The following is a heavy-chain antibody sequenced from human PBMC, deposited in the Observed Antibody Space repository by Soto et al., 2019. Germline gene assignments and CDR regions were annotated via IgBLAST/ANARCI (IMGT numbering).Heavy chain of an antibody. D-gene: IGHD2-2*01. Sequence: QVQLVESGGGLVKPGGSLRLSCAASGFILSDSYMSWIRQAPGKGLEWVSYIVGSTKYYADSVKGRFTISRDNAKNSLYLQMNSLRAEDTAVYYCARVRGYCSGSSCYLGYYYYMDVWGKGTTVTVSS. CDR3: ARVRGYCSGSSCYLGYYYYMDV. CDR2: IVGSTK. CDR1: GFILSDSY. V-gene: IGHV3-11*01. J-gene: IGHJ6*03.